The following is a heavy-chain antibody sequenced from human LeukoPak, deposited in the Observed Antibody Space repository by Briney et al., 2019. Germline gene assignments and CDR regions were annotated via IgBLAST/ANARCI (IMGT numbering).Heavy chain of an antibody. Sequence: GGSLRLSCVASGFTFKNCAMSWVRQAPGKGLEWVSGINYSGGHKYYADSMKGRFTISRDSSKNTLSLQMNSLTTEDTAVYYCAKDDSMTLDHFDYWGQGALVTVSS. CDR2: INYSGGHK. D-gene: IGHD4-11*01. CDR1: GFTFKNCA. CDR3: AKDDSMTLDHFDY. V-gene: IGHV3-23*01. J-gene: IGHJ4*02.